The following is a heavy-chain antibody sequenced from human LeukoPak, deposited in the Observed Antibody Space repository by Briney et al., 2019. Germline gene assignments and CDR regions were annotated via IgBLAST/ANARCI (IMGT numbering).Heavy chain of an antibody. CDR1: GFTFDSYS. CDR3: ARPLRESGYFYFDY. D-gene: IGHD3-3*01. J-gene: IGHJ4*02. CDR2: ITSGSSTI. Sequence: GGSLRLSCAASGFTFDSYSMSWVRQAPGKGLEWVSYITSGSSTIYYPDSVKGRFTISRDNAKNSLYLRMNSLRAEDTAVYYCARPLRESGYFYFDYWGQGTLVTVSS. V-gene: IGHV3-48*04.